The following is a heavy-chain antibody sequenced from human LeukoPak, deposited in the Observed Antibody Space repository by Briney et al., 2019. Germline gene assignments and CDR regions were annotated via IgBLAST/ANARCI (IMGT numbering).Heavy chain of an antibody. V-gene: IGHV3-23*01. CDR2: LSGSGDGQ. D-gene: IGHD1-14*01. J-gene: IGHJ5*02. CDR1: GFTFTNYG. Sequence: GGSLRLSCSASGFTFTNYGMSWVRQAPGKGLEWVSGLSGSGDGQFYADSVEGRFTISRDISNNIWYLQMNSLRAEDTAVYYCAKGCQCPSGLSSWFDPRGQGTLAAVSS. CDR3: AKGCQCPSGLSSWFDP.